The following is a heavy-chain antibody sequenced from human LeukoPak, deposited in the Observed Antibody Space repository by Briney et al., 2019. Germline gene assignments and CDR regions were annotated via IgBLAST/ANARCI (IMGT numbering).Heavy chain of an antibody. CDR3: ARPIAAAGTGGEGGYYFDY. CDR2: INHSGST. Sequence: PSETLSLTCAVYGGSFSGYYWSWIRQPPGKGLEWIGEINHSGSTNYNPSLKSRVTISVDTSKNQFSLKLSSVTAADTAVYYCARPIAAAGTGGEGGYYFDYWGQGTLVTVSS. J-gene: IGHJ4*02. D-gene: IGHD6-13*01. CDR1: GGSFSGYY. V-gene: IGHV4-34*01.